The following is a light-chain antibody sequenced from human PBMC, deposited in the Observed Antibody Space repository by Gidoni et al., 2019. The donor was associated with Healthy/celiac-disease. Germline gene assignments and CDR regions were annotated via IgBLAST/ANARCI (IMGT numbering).Light chain of an antibody. V-gene: IGKV3-11*01. CDR3: QQRSNWPSEIT. Sequence: EIVLTQSPATLSLSPGERATLSCRASQSVSSYLAWYQQKPGQAPRLLIYDASNRATGIPARFSGSGSGTDFTLTISSLEPEDFAVYYCQQRSNWPSEITFXXXTRLEIK. CDR1: QSVSSY. CDR2: DAS. J-gene: IGKJ5*01.